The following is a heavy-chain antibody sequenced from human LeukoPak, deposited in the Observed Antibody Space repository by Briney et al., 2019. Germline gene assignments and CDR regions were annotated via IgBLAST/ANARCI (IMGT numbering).Heavy chain of an antibody. D-gene: IGHD3-22*01. CDR2: VSGSGGTT. CDR3: AKRGLVGSSGFKNNWFDP. Sequence: GGSLRLSCAASGFTFSSYAMSWVRQAPGKGLEWVSAVSGSGGTTYYADSAKGRFTISRDNSKDTLYLQVNGLRAEDTAVYYCAKRGLVGSSGFKNNWFDPWGQGTLVTVSS. J-gene: IGHJ5*02. CDR1: GFTFSSYA. V-gene: IGHV3-23*01.